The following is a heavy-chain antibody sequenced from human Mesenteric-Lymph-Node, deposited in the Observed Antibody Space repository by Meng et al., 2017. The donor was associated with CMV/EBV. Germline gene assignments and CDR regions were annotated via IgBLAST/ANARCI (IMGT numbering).Heavy chain of an antibody. Sequence: LSCAASGFTFDTYWMHWVRQAPGKGLVWVSRINGDGSRTIYADSVKGRFTISRDNAKNTLYLQMNSLRDEDTAVYYCTRTPHYYGFDYWGQGTLVTVSS. CDR2: INGDGSRT. D-gene: IGHD3-10*01. J-gene: IGHJ4*02. CDR1: GFTFDTYW. CDR3: TRTPHYYGFDY. V-gene: IGHV3-74*01.